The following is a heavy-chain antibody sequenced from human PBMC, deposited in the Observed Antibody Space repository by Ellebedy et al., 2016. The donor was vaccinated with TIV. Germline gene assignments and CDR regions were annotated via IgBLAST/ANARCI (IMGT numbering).Heavy chain of an antibody. CDR1: GFTFSAYW. CDR2: VKHDGSDA. D-gene: IGHD1-1*01. J-gene: IGHJ4*01. Sequence: GGSLRLXXVASGFTFSAYWMNWVRQAPGKGLEWVATVKHDGSDAYYVDSVRGRFTISRDNAKNSLYLQLNSLRAEDTAVYYCARSPATGTVDYWGHGTLVTVSS. V-gene: IGHV3-7*01. CDR3: ARSPATGTVDY.